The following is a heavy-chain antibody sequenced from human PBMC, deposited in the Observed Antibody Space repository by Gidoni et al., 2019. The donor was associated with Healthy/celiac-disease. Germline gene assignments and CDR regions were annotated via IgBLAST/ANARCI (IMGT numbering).Heavy chain of an antibody. CDR3: ASIPPHRVVRDY. CDR2: INSDGSST. J-gene: IGHJ4*02. V-gene: IGHV3-74*01. Sequence: EVQLVESGGGLVQPGGSLRLSCAASGFTFSSYWMHWVRQAPGKGLVWVSRINSDGSSTSYADSVKGRFTISRDNAKNTLYLQMNSLRAEDTAVYYCASIPPHRVVRDYWGQGTLVTVSS. CDR1: GFTFSSYW. D-gene: IGHD2-15*01.